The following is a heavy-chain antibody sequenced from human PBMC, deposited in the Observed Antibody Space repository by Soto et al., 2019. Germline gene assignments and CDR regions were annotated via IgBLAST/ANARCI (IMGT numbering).Heavy chain of an antibody. V-gene: IGHV1-69*02. CDR3: AFDMNTGVVYFDN. Sequence: QVLLVQSGAEVKRPGSSVKVSCKVSGGTFSTYTIGWVRQAPGQGLEWMGRIIPMFGLPNHAQKFQGRVTITADKSTHTSYLEMTGLTSEDTAVYYCAFDMNTGVVYFDNWGQGTLVTVSS. CDR1: GGTFSTYT. D-gene: IGHD3-3*01. J-gene: IGHJ4*02. CDR2: IIPMFGLP.